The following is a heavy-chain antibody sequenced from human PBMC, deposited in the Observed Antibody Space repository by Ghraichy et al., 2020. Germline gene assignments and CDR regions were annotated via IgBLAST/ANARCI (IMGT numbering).Heavy chain of an antibody. CDR2: ISSSSSTI. Sequence: GESLNISCAASGFTFSSYSMNWVRQAPGKGLEWVSYISSSSSTIYYADSVKGRFTISRDNAKNSLYLQMNSLRDEDTAVYYCARDLRAVAGTELDYWGQGTLVTVSS. V-gene: IGHV3-48*02. D-gene: IGHD6-19*01. CDR1: GFTFSSYS. J-gene: IGHJ4*02. CDR3: ARDLRAVAGTELDY.